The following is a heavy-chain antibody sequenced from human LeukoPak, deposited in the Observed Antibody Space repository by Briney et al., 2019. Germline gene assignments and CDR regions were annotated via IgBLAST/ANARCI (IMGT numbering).Heavy chain of an antibody. CDR1: GFTFSSYW. V-gene: IGHV3-7*01. CDR2: IKQDGSEK. J-gene: IGHJ4*02. Sequence: PGGSLRLSCAASGFTFSSYWMSWVRQAPGKGLEWVANIKQDGSEKYYVDSVKGRFTISRDNAKNSLYLQMNSLRAEDTAVYYCAKEDTGGWYGIDYWGQGTLVTVSS. D-gene: IGHD6-19*01. CDR3: AKEDTGGWYGIDY.